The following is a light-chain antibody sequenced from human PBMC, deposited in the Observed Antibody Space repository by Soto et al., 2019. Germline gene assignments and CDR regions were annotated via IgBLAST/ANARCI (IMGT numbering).Light chain of an antibody. CDR3: SSFTNSSPLGV. V-gene: IGLV2-14*03. CDR1: SSDVGSYNY. J-gene: IGLJ1*01. CDR2: DVD. Sequence: QSVLTQPASVSGSPGHSITISCTGTSSDVGSYNYVSWYQHHPGKAPKLVIYDVDDRPSGVSNRFSGSKSGNTASLTISGLQAEDEADYYCSSFTNSSPLGVFGTGTKVTVL.